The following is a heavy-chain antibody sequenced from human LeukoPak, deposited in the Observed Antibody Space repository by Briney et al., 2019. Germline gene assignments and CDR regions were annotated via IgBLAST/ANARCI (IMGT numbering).Heavy chain of an antibody. CDR1: GFTFSSYS. Sequence: GGSLRLSCAASGFTFSSYSMNWVRQAPGKGLEWVSYISSSSSTIYYADSVKGRFTISRDNAKNSLYLQMNSLRAEDTAVYYCARAVDYGDYAIDYWGQGTLVTVSS. D-gene: IGHD4-17*01. CDR2: ISSSSSTI. V-gene: IGHV3-48*01. J-gene: IGHJ4*02. CDR3: ARAVDYGDYAIDY.